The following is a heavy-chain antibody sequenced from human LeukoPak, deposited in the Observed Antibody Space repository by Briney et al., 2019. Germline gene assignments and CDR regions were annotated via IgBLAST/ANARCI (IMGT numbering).Heavy chain of an antibody. CDR3: AHSTYYYDSSGQGGVDY. CDR2: IYWNDDK. CDR1: GLSLSTSGVG. J-gene: IGHJ4*02. Sequence: SGPTLVKPTQTLTLTCTFSGLSLSTSGVGVGWIRQPPGKALEWLSLIYWNDDKRYSPSLKSRLTITKDTSKNQVVLTMTNMDPVDTATYYCAHSTYYYDSSGQGGVDYWGQGTLVTVSS. V-gene: IGHV2-5*01. D-gene: IGHD3-22*01.